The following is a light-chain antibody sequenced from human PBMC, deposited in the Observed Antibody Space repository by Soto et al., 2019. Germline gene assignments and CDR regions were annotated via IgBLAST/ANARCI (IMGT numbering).Light chain of an antibody. V-gene: IGKV3D-20*02. Sequence: EIVLRQSPGTLSLSPGERATLSCRASQSVSSSYLAWYQQKPGQAPRLLIYDASNRATGTPARFSGSGSGTDFTLTISSLEPEDFALYYCQQRSNWPWTFGQGTKVDIK. CDR2: DAS. J-gene: IGKJ1*01. CDR3: QQRSNWPWT. CDR1: QSVSSSY.